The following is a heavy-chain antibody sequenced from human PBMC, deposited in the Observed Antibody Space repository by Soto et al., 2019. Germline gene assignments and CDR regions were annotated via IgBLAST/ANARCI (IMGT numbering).Heavy chain of an antibody. Sequence: SGPTLVNPTQTLTLTCTFSGFSLSTSGMCVSWIRQPPGKALEWLALIDWDDDKYYSTSLKTRLTISKDTSKNQVVLTMTNMDPVDTATYYCARIERCMLYSNFDYWGQGTLVTVSS. CDR1: GFSLSTSGMC. J-gene: IGHJ4*02. CDR2: IDWDDDK. D-gene: IGHD2-8*01. CDR3: ARIERCMLYSNFDY. V-gene: IGHV2-70*01.